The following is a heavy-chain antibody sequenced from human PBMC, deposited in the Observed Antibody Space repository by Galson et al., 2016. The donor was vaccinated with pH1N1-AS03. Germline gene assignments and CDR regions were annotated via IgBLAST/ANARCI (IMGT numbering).Heavy chain of an antibody. CDR3: ANGGYYYDSSGPYI. Sequence: SLRLSCADSGFNFSSYGMFWVRQAPGKGLEWVAVISSDGSHKFYLNSVKGRFTVSRDNSKNNLYLEMNSLRVEDTATYYCANGGYYYDSSGPYIWGQGTMVTVSS. V-gene: IGHV3-30*18. CDR2: ISSDGSHK. D-gene: IGHD3-22*01. J-gene: IGHJ3*02. CDR1: GFNFSSYG.